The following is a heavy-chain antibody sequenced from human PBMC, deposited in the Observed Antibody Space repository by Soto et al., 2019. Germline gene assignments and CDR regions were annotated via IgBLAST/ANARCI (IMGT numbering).Heavy chain of an antibody. CDR2: IYYSGST. D-gene: IGHD2-15*01. CDR1: GGSISSYY. V-gene: IGHV4-59*01. CDR3: ARLLGYCSGGSCYSGWFDP. Sequence: PSETLSLTCTVSGGSISSYYWSWIRQPPGKGLEWIGYIYYSGSTNYNPSLKSRITISVDTSKNHFSLKLSSVTAADTAVYFCARLLGYCSGGSCYSGWFDPWGQGTLVTVSS. J-gene: IGHJ5*02.